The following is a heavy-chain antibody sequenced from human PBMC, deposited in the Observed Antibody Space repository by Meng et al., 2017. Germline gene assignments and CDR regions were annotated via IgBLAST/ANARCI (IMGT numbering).Heavy chain of an antibody. V-gene: IGHV4-4*03. J-gene: IGHJ4*02. CDR2: VYHNGNA. CDR1: GGSISSINW. Sequence: VHLVEPGQGVVELPGTLSLTCAVSGGSISSINWWRWVRQPPGKGLEWIGEVYHNGNANYNPSLKSRVTISVDKSKNQFSPKLSFVAAADTAIYYCARELDAVGVTAYDLWGQGTLVTVSS. CDR3: ARELDAVGVTAYDL. D-gene: IGHD2-21*02.